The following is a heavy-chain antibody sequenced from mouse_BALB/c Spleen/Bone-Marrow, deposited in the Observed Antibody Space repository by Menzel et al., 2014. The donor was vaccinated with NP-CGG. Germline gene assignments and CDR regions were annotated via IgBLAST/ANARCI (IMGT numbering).Heavy chain of an antibody. CDR1: GFNIKDTY. D-gene: IGHD1-1*01. Sequence: EVNLVESGAELVKPGASVTLSCTASGFNIKDTYMHWVKQRPEQGLEWIGRIDPANGNTKYDPKFQGKATITADTSSNTAYLQLSSLTSEDTAVYYCASYYYGSSLFAYWGQGTLVTVSA. J-gene: IGHJ3*01. CDR3: ASYYYGSSLFAY. V-gene: IGHV14-3*02. CDR2: IDPANGNT.